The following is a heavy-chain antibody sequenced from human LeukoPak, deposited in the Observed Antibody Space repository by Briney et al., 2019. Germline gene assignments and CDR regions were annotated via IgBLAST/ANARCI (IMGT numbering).Heavy chain of an antibody. V-gene: IGHV3-7*01. D-gene: IGHD3-10*01. CDR3: ARDREEMVRAPYAFGI. Sequence: GGSPRLSCAASGFTFSKYWMTWVRQAPVKGMEWVANIKQDESEKYYADSVKGRFSVSRDNGKSSLYLQMNSLRAEDTAVYYCARDREEMVRAPYAFGIWGQGTMVTVSS. CDR1: GFTFSKYW. J-gene: IGHJ3*02. CDR2: IKQDESEK.